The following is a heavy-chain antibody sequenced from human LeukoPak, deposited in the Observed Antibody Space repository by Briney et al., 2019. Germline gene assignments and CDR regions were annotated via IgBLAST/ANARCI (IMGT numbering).Heavy chain of an antibody. V-gene: IGHV1-2*02. CDR3: ARDLAYYGSGSYYYDY. J-gene: IGHJ4*02. CDR1: GYTFTGYY. D-gene: IGHD3-10*01. CDR2: INPNSGGT. Sequence: ASVKVSCKASGYTFTGYYMHWVRQAPGQGLEWMGWINPNSGGTNYAQKFQGRVTMTRDTSISTAYMELSRLRSDDTAVYYCARDLAYYGSGSYYYDYWGQGTLATVSS.